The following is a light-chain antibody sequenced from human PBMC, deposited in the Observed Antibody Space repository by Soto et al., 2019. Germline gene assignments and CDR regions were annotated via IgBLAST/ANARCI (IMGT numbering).Light chain of an antibody. V-gene: IGKV3-15*01. CDR1: QSVNTN. Sequence: EIVMTQSPATLSVSPGERATLSCRASQSVNTNLAWYQQKPGQTPRLLIYNASARATGVPARFSGSASGTEFTLSISSLQSEDSAVYYCLQYNNWPPWTFGQGTKVDIK. CDR2: NAS. J-gene: IGKJ1*01. CDR3: LQYNNWPPWT.